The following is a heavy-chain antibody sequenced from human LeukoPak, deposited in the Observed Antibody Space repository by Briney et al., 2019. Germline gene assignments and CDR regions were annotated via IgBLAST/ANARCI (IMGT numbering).Heavy chain of an antibody. CDR1: GFTFSSYW. CDR3: ARTRGVTTVTPHAFDI. Sequence: GGSLRLSCAASGFTFSSYWMSWVRQAPGKGLEWVANIKQDGSEKYYVDSLKGRFAISRDNAKNSLYLQMNSLRAEDTAVYFCARTRGVTTVTPHAFDIWGQGTMVTVSS. J-gene: IGHJ3*02. V-gene: IGHV3-7*01. CDR2: IKQDGSEK. D-gene: IGHD4-17*01.